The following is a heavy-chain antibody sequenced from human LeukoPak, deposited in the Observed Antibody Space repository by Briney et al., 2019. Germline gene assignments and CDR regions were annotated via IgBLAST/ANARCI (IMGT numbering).Heavy chain of an antibody. CDR1: GYTFTSYG. V-gene: IGHV1-69*13. J-gene: IGHJ4*02. CDR3: ARALTGPYDY. D-gene: IGHD1-14*01. CDR2: IIPIFGTA. Sequence: SVKVSCKASGYTFTSYGISWVRQAPGQGLEWMGGIIPIFGTANYAQKFQGRVTITADESTSTAYMELSSLRSEDTAVYYCARALTGPYDYWGQGTLVTVSS.